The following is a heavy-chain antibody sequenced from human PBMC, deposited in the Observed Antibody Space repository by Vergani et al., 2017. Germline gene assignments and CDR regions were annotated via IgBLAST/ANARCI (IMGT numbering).Heavy chain of an antibody. CDR1: GGSFSGYY. CDR3: ARGPKRGYCSSTSCYTPIGAFEI. D-gene: IGHD2-2*02. J-gene: IGHJ3*02. CDR2: INHSGST. Sequence: QVQLQQWGAGLLKPSETLSLTCAVYGGSFSGYYWSWIRQPPGKGLEWIGEINHSGSTNYNPSLKSRVTISVDTSKNQFSLTLSSVTAADTAVYYCARGPKRGYCSSTSCYTPIGAFEIWDQGTMVTVSS. V-gene: IGHV4-34*01.